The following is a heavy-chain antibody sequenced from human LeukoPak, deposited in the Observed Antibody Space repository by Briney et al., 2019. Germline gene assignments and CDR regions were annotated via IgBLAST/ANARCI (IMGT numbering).Heavy chain of an antibody. CDR3: ARVPLTYYDILTGAYYGMDV. V-gene: IGHV1-3*01. J-gene: IGHJ6*02. Sequence: ASVKVSCKASGYTFTSYAMHWVRQAPGRRLEWMGWINAGNGNTKYSQKFQGRVTITRDTSASTAYMELSSLRSEDTAVYYCARVPLTYYDILTGAYYGMDVWGQGTTVTVSS. CDR2: INAGNGNT. D-gene: IGHD3-9*01. CDR1: GYTFTSYA.